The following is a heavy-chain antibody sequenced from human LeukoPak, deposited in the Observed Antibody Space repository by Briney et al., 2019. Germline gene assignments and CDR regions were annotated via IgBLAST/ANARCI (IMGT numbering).Heavy chain of an antibody. J-gene: IGHJ4*02. CDR3: ARAGGITGTTGDY. CDR1: GFTFTSYD. D-gene: IGHD1-7*01. Sequence: GASVKVSCKASGFTFTSYDINWVRQAPGQGLEWMGWMNPNSGNTRYAQKVRGRITMTRDTSISTAYMELSSLRSEDTAVYYCARAGGITGTTGDYWGQGTLVTVSS. CDR2: MNPNSGNT. V-gene: IGHV1-8*01.